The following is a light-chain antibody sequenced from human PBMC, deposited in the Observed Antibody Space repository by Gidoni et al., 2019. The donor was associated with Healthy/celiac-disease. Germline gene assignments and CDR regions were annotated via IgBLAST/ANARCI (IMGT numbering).Light chain of an antibody. Sequence: DIVMTQAPDYRAVSLGERATINYKSSQSVVYSSNNKNYLAWYQQTPGQPPKLLIYWASTRESGVPDRFRGSGSATDFTLTISGLQAEDVAVYYCQQYYSTPWTFGQGTKVEIK. CDR3: QQYYSTPWT. V-gene: IGKV4-1*01. CDR1: QSVVYSSNNKNY. CDR2: WAS. J-gene: IGKJ1*01.